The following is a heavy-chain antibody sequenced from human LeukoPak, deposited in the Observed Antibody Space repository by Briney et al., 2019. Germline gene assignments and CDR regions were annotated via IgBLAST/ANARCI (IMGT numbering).Heavy chain of an antibody. D-gene: IGHD6-13*01. V-gene: IGHV1-2*02. Sequence: ASVKVSCKASGYTFTGYYMHWVRQAPGQGLECMGWINPNSGGTNYAQKPQGRVTMTRDTSISTAYMELSRLRSDDTAVYYCARMRKQQPFDPWGQGTLVTVSS. CDR1: GYTFTGYY. CDR2: INPNSGGT. CDR3: ARMRKQQPFDP. J-gene: IGHJ5*02.